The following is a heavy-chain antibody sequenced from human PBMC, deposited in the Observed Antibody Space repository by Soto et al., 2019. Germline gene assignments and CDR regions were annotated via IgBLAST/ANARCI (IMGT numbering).Heavy chain of an antibody. J-gene: IGHJ5*02. CDR2: INHSGST. Sequence: SETLSLTCAVYGGSFSGYYWSWIRQPPGKGLEWIGEINHSGSTNYNPSLKSRVTISVDTSKNQFSLKLSSVTAADTAVYYCAREVGNYDFWPWGQGTLVTVSS. CDR3: AREVGNYDFWP. CDR1: GGSFSGYY. D-gene: IGHD3-3*01. V-gene: IGHV4-34*01.